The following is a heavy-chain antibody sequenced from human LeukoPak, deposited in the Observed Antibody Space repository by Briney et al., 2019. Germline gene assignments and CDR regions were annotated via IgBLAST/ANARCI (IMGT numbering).Heavy chain of an antibody. CDR3: ARGRTQIAVAPAAISFQY. J-gene: IGHJ4*02. CDR1: GFTFSSYG. D-gene: IGHD2-2*01. V-gene: IGHV3-30*03. CDR2: ISHDGINK. Sequence: AGGSLRLSCAASGFTFSSYGMHWVRQAPGKGLEWVAVISHDGINKYYADSVKGRFTISRDNSKNTVYLQMNSLRGEDTAVYYCARGRTQIAVAPAAISFQYWGQGTLVTVSS.